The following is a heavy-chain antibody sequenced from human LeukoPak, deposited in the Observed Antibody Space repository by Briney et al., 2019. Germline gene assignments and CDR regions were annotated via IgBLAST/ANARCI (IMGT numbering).Heavy chain of an antibody. Sequence: SQTLSLTCTVSGGSISSGDYYWSWIRQPPGKGLEWIGYIYYSGSTYYNPSLKSRVTISVDTSKNQFSLKLSSVTAADTAVYYCARGRGLEYNWNRQEMNWFDPWGQGTLVTVSS. D-gene: IGHD1-20*01. CDR3: ARGRGLEYNWNRQEMNWFDP. J-gene: IGHJ5*02. CDR2: IYYSGST. CDR1: GGSISSGDYY. V-gene: IGHV4-30-4*01.